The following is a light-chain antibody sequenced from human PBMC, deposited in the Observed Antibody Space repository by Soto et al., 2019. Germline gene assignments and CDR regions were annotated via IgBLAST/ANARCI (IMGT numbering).Light chain of an antibody. CDR2: EES. CDR1: QAITNN. CDR3: QQVKSYPRT. J-gene: IGKJ4*01. V-gene: IGKV1-9*01. Sequence: DIHLTQSPSSLSASVEDKATFTCRASQAITNNLAWYQQKPGNPPRLLIYEESTLHSGVPSRFSGRKVGTQFILTIDSLQPEDFATYYCQQVKSYPRTFGGGTKVDIK.